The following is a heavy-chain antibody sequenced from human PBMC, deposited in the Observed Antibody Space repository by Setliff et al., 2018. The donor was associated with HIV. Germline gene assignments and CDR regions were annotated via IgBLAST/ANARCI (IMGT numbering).Heavy chain of an antibody. CDR1: GYNLTSYG. D-gene: IGHD6-13*01. V-gene: IGHV1-18*01. CDR2: ISAYNGNT. CDR3: ARDPPLAAAGGPNAFDI. Sequence: AAVKVSCKASGYNLTSYGISCVRQAPGQGREWMGWISAYNGNTNYAQKLQGRVIMPIDTSTSTAYMELRSLRSDDTAVYYCARDPPLAAAGGPNAFDIWGQGTMVTVSS. J-gene: IGHJ3*02.